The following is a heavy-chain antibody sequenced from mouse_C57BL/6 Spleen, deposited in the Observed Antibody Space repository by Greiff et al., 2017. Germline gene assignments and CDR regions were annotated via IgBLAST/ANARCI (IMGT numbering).Heavy chain of an antibody. CDR1: GYTFTSYW. D-gene: IGHD1-1*01. J-gene: IGHJ2*01. V-gene: IGHV1-55*01. CDR3: AREGGGSSYPDY. Sequence: QVQLKESGAELVKPGASVKMSCKASGYTFTSYWITWVKQRPGQGLEWIGDIYPGSGSTNYNEKFKSKATLTVDTSSSTAYMQLSSLTSEDSAVYYCAREGGGSSYPDYWGQGTTLTVSS. CDR2: IYPGSGST.